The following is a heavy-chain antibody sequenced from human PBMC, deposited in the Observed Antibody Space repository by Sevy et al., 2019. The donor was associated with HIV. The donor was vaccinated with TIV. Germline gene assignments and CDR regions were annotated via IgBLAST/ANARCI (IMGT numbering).Heavy chain of an antibody. CDR1: GFTFSSYG. Sequence: GGSLRLSCAASGFTFSSYGMRWVRQAPGKGLEWVAVISYDGSNKYYADSVKGRFTISRDNSKNTLYLQMNSLRAEDTAVYYCAKVASSGYYYYYGMDVWGQGTTVTVSS. D-gene: IGHD3-22*01. V-gene: IGHV3-30*18. CDR3: AKVASSGYYYYYGMDV. CDR2: ISYDGSNK. J-gene: IGHJ6*02.